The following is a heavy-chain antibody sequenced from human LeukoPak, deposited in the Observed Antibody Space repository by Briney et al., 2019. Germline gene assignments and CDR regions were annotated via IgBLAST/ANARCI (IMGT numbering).Heavy chain of an antibody. CDR3: ARDPPQGAATFPPTDY. V-gene: IGHV1-8*03. Sequence: GASVKVSCKASGYTFTSYDINWVRQATGQGLEWTGWMNPNSGNTGYAQKFQGRVTITRNTSISTAYMELSRLRSDDTAVYYCARDPPQGAATFPPTDYWGQGTLVTVSS. CDR1: GYTFTSYD. D-gene: IGHD1-26*01. CDR2: MNPNSGNT. J-gene: IGHJ4*02.